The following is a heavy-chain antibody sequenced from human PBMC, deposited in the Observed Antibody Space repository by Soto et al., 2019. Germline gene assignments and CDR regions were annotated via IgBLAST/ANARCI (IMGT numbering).Heavy chain of an antibody. CDR2: ISYDGSNK. CDR1: GFTFSSYA. CDR3: ARDGPYSYGTFDY. J-gene: IGHJ4*02. D-gene: IGHD5-18*01. Sequence: QVQLVESGGGVVQPGRSLRLSCAASGFTFSSYAMHWVRQAPGKGLEWVAVISYDGSNKYYADSVKGRFTISRDNYKNTLYLQMNSLRAEDTAVYYCARDGPYSYGTFDYWGQGTLVTVSS. V-gene: IGHV3-30-3*01.